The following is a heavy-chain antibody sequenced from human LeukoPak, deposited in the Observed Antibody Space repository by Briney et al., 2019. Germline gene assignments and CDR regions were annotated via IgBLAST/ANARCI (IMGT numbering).Heavy chain of an antibody. CDR1: SGSIRNYY. J-gene: IGHJ4*02. CDR3: ARGTVGAIGTHFDY. CDR2: IHDTGST. V-gene: IGHV4-59*01. Sequence: SETLSLTCRVSSGSIRNYYWSWIRQPPGKGLEWLGYIHDTGSTNYNPSLKSRVTMSVDTSKNQFSLNLSSVTTADTAVYYCARGTVGAIGTHFDYWGQGALVTVSS. D-gene: IGHD1-26*01.